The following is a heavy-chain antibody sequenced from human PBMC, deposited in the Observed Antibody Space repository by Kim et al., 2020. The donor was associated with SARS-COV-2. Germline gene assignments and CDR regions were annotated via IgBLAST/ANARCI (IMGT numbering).Heavy chain of an antibody. Sequence: GGSLRLSCAASGFIFNTYGMHWVRQAPGKVLEWVAVISYDGSHKYYEDSVKGRFTISRDNSKNTLYLQMNSLRIEDTAVYYCAKSFSGSYFGYDYWGQGTLVTVS. D-gene: IGHD1-26*01. CDR2: ISYDGSHK. J-gene: IGHJ4*02. CDR3: AKSFSGSYFGYDY. V-gene: IGHV3-30*18. CDR1: GFIFNTYG.